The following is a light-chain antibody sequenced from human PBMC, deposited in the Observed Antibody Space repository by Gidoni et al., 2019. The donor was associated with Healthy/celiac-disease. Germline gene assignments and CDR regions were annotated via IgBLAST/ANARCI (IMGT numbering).Light chain of an antibody. J-gene: IGLJ2*01. V-gene: IGLV2-14*01. CDR3: SSDTSSSTLVV. Sequence: SALPQPASVSGSPGQSIPISCTGTSSDVGGYNYVAWYQQHPGKAPKLRIYEVSNRPSGVSNRFSGSKSGNTASLTISGLQAEDEADYYCSSDTSSSTLVVFGGGTKLTVL. CDR1: SSDVGGYNY. CDR2: EVS.